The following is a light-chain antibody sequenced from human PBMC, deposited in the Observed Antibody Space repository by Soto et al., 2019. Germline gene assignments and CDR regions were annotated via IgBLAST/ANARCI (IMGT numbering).Light chain of an antibody. CDR2: SNN. Sequence: QSVLTQPPSASGTPGQRVTISCSGSSSNIGSNTVNWYQQLPGTAPKLLIYSNNQRPSGVPDLFSGSKSCTSASLAISGLQSEDEADYYCAAWDDSLNGPVFGGGTKVTVL. CDR1: SSNIGSNT. CDR3: AAWDDSLNGPV. J-gene: IGLJ3*02. V-gene: IGLV1-44*01.